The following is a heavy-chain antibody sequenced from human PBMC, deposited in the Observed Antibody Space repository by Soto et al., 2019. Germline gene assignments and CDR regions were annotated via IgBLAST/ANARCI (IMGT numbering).Heavy chain of an antibody. J-gene: IGHJ4*02. D-gene: IGHD5-18*01. CDR3: ARDGPMPYTYGPIGS. V-gene: IGHV1-2*02. CDR1: GYTFIGYY. CDR2: INPNSGDT. Sequence: QEHLVQSGAEVKKPGASVKISCKASGYTFIGYYLFWVRQAPGQGLEWMGWINPNSGDTGSAQRFQGRVTMTRDTSLTTAYMELSRLTFDDTALYYCARDGPMPYTYGPIGSWGQGTLVTVSS.